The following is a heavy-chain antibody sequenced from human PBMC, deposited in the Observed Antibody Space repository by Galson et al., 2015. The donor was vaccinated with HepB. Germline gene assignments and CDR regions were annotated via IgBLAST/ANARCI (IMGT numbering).Heavy chain of an antibody. V-gene: IGHV3-7*03. CDR3: TSEPTDSEEGD. J-gene: IGHJ4*02. CDR1: RFTISRYW. CDR2: INPDGSDR. Sequence: SLRLSCAAPRFTISRYWMSWVRQAPGKGPEWVANINPDGSDRNYVDSVKGRFTISRDNARNSLYLQMSSLRAEDTAVYYCTSEPTDSEEGDWGQGTLVTVSS.